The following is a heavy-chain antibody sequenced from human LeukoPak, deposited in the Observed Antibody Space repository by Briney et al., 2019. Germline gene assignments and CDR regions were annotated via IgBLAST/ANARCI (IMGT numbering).Heavy chain of an antibody. V-gene: IGHV4-34*01. Sequence: SETLSLTCAVYGGSFSGYYWSWIRQPPGKGLGWIGEINHSGSTNYNPSLKSRVTISVDTSKNQFSLKLSSVTAADTAVYYCAQKAPFSPAYSQQWGQGTLVTVSS. J-gene: IGHJ1*01. CDR2: INHSGST. CDR1: GGSFSGYY. D-gene: IGHD2/OR15-2a*01. CDR3: AQKAPFSPAYSQQ.